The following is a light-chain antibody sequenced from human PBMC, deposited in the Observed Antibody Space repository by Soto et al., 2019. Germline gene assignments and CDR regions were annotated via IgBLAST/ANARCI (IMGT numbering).Light chain of an antibody. CDR1: QSVCTY. Sequence: QSLVTVSLCPRERATLSFRASQSVCTYFAWYQQKPGQAPRLLIYGASNRATGIPDRFSGSGSGTDFTLTISRLEPEDFAVYYCQQYVSSGTFGQGTRVEIK. CDR2: GAS. J-gene: IGKJ1*01. V-gene: IGKV3-20*01. CDR3: QQYVSSGT.